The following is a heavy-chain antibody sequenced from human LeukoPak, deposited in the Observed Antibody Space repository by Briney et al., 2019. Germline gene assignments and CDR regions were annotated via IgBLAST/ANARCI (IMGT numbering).Heavy chain of an antibody. J-gene: IGHJ6*03. D-gene: IGHD3-10*01. Sequence: PSETLSLTCTVSGGSISSSSYYWGWIRQPPGRGLEWIGNIYYSGSTYYNPSLKSRVTISVDTSKNHFSLKLSSVTAADTAVYYCARRPGSYYITTYYYYYMDVWGKGTTVTISS. CDR1: GGSISSSSYY. CDR2: IYYSGST. CDR3: ARRPGSYYITTYYYYYMDV. V-gene: IGHV4-39*01.